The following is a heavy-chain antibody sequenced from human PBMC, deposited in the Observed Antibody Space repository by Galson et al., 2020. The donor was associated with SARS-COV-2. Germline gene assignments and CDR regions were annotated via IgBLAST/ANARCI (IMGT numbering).Heavy chain of an antibody. D-gene: IGHD6-19*01. Sequence: QAGGSLSLSCAAPGFTFGSSWLSWVRQAPGKGLEWVANIKQDGSEKYYVDSMKGRFTISRDNAKNSLYLQMNSLRAEDTAVYYCARGHFTRGWYPDAFDIWGRGTKVTVSS. J-gene: IGHJ3*02. CDR2: IKQDGSEK. V-gene: IGHV3-7*01. CDR1: GFTFGSSW. CDR3: ARGHFTRGWYPDAFDI.